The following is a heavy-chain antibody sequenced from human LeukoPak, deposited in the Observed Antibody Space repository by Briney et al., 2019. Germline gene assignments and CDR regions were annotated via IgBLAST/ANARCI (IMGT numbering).Heavy chain of an antibody. J-gene: IGHJ4*02. CDR3: ARNKRLGWERADTTFDY. CDR2: IYSSGST. CDR1: GGSISSGSYY. V-gene: IGHV4-61*02. Sequence: SETLSLTCTVSGGSISSGSYYWSWIRQPAGKGLEWIGRIYSSGSTNYNPSLRSRLAMSVDTSKNQFSLRLSSVTAADTAVYYCARNKRLGWERADTTFDYWGQGALVTVSS. D-gene: IGHD1-26*01.